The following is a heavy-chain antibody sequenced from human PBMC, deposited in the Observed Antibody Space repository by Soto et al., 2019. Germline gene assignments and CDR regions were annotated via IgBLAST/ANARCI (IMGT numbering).Heavy chain of an antibody. CDR3: AARTRGYSYGLLNNWFDP. CDR2: INHSGST. V-gene: IGHV4-34*01. CDR1: GGSFSGYY. D-gene: IGHD5-18*01. Sequence: SETLSLTCAVYGGSFSGYYWSWIRQPPGKGLEWIGEINHSGSTNYNPSLKSRVTISVDTSKNQFSLKLSSVTAADTAVYYCAARTRGYSYGLLNNWFDPWGQGTLVTVSS. J-gene: IGHJ5*02.